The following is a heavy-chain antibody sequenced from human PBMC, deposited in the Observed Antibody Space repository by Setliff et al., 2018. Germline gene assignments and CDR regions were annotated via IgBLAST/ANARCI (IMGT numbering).Heavy chain of an antibody. CDR1: GGSFSGYY. Sequence: SETLSLTCAVYGGSFSGYYWSWIRQPPGKGLEWIGEINHSGSTNYNPSLKSRVTISVDTSKNQFSLKLSSLTAADTAVYYCARGGGIVGATAVDSWSQGALVTVSS. CDR2: INHSGST. V-gene: IGHV4-34*01. CDR3: ARGGGIVGATAVDS. J-gene: IGHJ4*02. D-gene: IGHD1-26*01.